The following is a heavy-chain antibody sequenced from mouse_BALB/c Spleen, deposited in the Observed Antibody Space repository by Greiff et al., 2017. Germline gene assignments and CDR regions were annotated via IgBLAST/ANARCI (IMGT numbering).Heavy chain of an antibody. CDR3: AGADYDGGFAY. D-gene: IGHD2-4*01. CDR1: GFTFSSYA. J-gene: IGHJ3*01. CDR2: ISSGGSYT. V-gene: IGHV5-9-3*01. Sequence: EVQRVESGGGLVKPGGSLKLSCAASGFTFSSYAMSWVRQTPEKRLEWVATISSGGSYTYYPDSVKGRFTISRDNAKNTLYLQMSSLRSEDTAMYYCAGADYDGGFAYWGQGTLVTVSA.